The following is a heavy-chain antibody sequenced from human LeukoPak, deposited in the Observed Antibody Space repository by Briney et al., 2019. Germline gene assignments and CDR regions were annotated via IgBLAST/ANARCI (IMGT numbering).Heavy chain of an antibody. D-gene: IGHD2-2*01. CDR1: GYTFTGYY. V-gene: IGHV1-18*04. CDR2: ISAYNGNT. Sequence: ASVKVSCKASGYTFTGYYMHWVRQAPGQGLEWMGWISAYNGNTNYAQKFQGRVTITADKSTSTAYMELSSLRSDDTAVYYCAGSTSWHGNAFDIWGQGTMVTVSS. CDR3: AGSTSWHGNAFDI. J-gene: IGHJ3*02.